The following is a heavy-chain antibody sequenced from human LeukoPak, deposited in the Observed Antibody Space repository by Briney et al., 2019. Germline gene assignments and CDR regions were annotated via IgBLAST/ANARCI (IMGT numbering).Heavy chain of an antibody. Sequence: GASVKVSCKASGGTFSSYAISWVRQAPGQGLEWMGGIIPIFGTPNYGQKFQGRVTITADESTSTAYMELSSLRSEDTAVYYCAKRSGHAVGGFFDYWGQGTLVTVSS. CDR2: IIPIFGTP. V-gene: IGHV1-69*13. CDR3: AKRSGHAVGGFFDY. D-gene: IGHD6-19*01. CDR1: GGTFSSYA. J-gene: IGHJ4*02.